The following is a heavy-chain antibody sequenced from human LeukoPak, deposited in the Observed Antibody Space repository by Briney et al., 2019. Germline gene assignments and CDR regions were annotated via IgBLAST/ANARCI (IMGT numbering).Heavy chain of an antibody. CDR3: ARESKDFWSGSKYGMDV. CDR1: GGSISSYY. CDR2: IYYSGST. J-gene: IGHJ6*02. Sequence: SETLSLTCTVSGGSISSYYWSWIRQPPGKGLEWIGYIYYSGSTNYNPSLKSRVTISVDTSKNQFSLKPSSVTAADTAVYYCARESKDFWSGSKYGMDVWGQGTTVTVSS. V-gene: IGHV4-59*01. D-gene: IGHD3-3*01.